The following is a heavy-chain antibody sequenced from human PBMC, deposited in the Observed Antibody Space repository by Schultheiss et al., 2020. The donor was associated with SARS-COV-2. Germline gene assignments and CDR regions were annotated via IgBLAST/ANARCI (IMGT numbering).Heavy chain of an antibody. CDR1: GYTFTSYD. Sequence: ASVKVSCKASGYTFTSYDINWVRQATGQGLEWMGWMNPNSGNTGYAQKFQGRVTMTRDTSTSTVYMELSSLRSEDTAVYYCARVVPAPIWSGYPFYGMDVWGQGTTVTVSS. CDR2: MNPNSGNT. CDR3: ARVVPAPIWSGYPFYGMDV. J-gene: IGHJ6*02. V-gene: IGHV1-8*01. D-gene: IGHD3-3*01.